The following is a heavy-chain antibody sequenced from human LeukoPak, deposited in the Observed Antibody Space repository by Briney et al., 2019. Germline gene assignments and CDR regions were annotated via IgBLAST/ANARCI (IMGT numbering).Heavy chain of an antibody. Sequence: GGSLRLSCAASGFTFSSYSMNWVRQAPGKGLEWVSSISSRSSYIYYADSVKGRFTISRDNAKNSLYLQMNSLRAEDTAVYYCARAYQLLFVDTHFDYWGQGTLVTVSS. D-gene: IGHD2-2*01. CDR1: GFTFSSYS. CDR3: ARAYQLLFVDTHFDY. V-gene: IGHV3-21*01. J-gene: IGHJ4*02. CDR2: ISSRSSYI.